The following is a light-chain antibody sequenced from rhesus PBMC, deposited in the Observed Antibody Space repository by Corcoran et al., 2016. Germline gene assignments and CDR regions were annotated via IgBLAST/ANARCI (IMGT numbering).Light chain of an antibody. CDR3: LQHSDWPWT. J-gene: IGKJ1*01. CDR2: GAS. V-gene: IGKV3-24*01. Sequence: EIVMTQSPATLSLSPGERATLSCRASQSVSSSLAWYQQKPGQAPRLRLFGASTRATGIPDRFSGSGSGTDFPRTISSLEPEDVAIYYCLQHSDWPWTFGQGTKVEIK. CDR1: QSVSSS.